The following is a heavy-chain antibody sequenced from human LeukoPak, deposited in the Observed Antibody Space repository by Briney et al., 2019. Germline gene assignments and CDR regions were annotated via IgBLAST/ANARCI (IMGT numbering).Heavy chain of an antibody. CDR3: ARELGYCSSTSCNNWFDP. V-gene: IGHV4-59*01. J-gene: IGHJ5*02. Sequence: SETLSLTCTVSGGSISSYYWSWIRQPPGKGLEWIGYIYYSGSTNYNPSLKSRVTISVDTSKNQFSLKLSSVTAADTAVYYCARELGYCSSTSCNNWFDPWGPGTLVTASS. CDR1: GGSISSYY. D-gene: IGHD2-2*01. CDR2: IYYSGST.